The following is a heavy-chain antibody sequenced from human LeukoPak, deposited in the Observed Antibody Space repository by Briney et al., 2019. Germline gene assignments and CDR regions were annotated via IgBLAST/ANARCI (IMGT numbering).Heavy chain of an antibody. Sequence: PGGSLRLSCAASGFTFSSYSMNWVRQAPGKGLEWVSYISSSSSTIYYADSVKGRFTISRDNAKNSLYLQMNSLRDEDTAVYYCARYKYYDDSGGYVDVFDIWGQGTMVTVSS. CDR2: ISSSSSTI. CDR3: ARYKYYDDSGGYVDVFDI. D-gene: IGHD3-22*01. CDR1: GFTFSSYS. J-gene: IGHJ3*02. V-gene: IGHV3-48*02.